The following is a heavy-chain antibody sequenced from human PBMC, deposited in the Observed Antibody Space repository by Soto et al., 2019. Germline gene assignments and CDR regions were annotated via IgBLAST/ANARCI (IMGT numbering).Heavy chain of an antibody. J-gene: IGHJ4*02. V-gene: IGHV5-51*01. Sequence: PGESLKISCKGSGYNFTRQFSRYCFGWVRQMPGKGLEWMGIIYPGDSETRYSPSFQGQVTISADKSTTTAYLQWSSLKASDTAMYYCATWEVGSWFDYWGQGTLVTVSS. CDR1: GYNFTRQFSRYC. D-gene: IGHD6-13*01. CDR2: IYPGDSET. CDR3: ATWEVGSWFDY.